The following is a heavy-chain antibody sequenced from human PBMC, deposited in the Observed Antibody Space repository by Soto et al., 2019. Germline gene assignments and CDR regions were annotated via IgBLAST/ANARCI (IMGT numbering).Heavy chain of an antibody. V-gene: IGHV3-23*01. CDR3: AKKSPGIAPLDY. Sequence: VGSLRLSCGAAGCTFGGYGGNWVRQAPGKGLEWVSVISSSSGSTYYADSVKGRFTISRDNSKNTLYLQMNSLRAEDTAVYYCAKKSPGIAPLDYWGQGTLVTVSS. D-gene: IGHD6-13*01. CDR2: ISSSSGST. CDR1: GCTFGGYG. J-gene: IGHJ4*02.